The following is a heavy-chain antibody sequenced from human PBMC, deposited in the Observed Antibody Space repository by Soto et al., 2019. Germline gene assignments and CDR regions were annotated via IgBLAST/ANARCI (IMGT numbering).Heavy chain of an antibody. J-gene: IGHJ5*02. CDR2: TYYRSKWYN. CDR3: ARDTIAAAGRGRYNWFDP. V-gene: IGHV6-1*01. D-gene: IGHD6-13*01. Sequence: SQTLSLTCVISGDSVSSNSAAWNWIRQSPSRGLEWLGRTYYRSKWYNVYAVSVKSRITINPDTSKNQFSLQLNSVTPEDTAVYYCARDTIAAAGRGRYNWFDPWGQGTLVTVSS. CDR1: GDSVSSNSAA.